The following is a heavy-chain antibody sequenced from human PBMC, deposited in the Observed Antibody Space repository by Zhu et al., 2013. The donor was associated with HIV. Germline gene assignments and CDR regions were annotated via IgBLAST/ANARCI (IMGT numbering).Heavy chain of an antibody. J-gene: IGHJ4*02. Sequence: QVQLVQSGAEVKRPGASVKVSCKASGYTFTAYYIHWVRQAPGQGLEWMGWINPNTGDTKYAQKFQGRVTMTRDTSISTAYMELSRLRSDDTAVYYCAREVSADIAMFTGYWGQGTLVTVSS. CDR2: INPNTGDT. CDR1: GYTFTAYY. V-gene: IGHV1-2*02. D-gene: IGHD5-18*01. CDR3: AREVSADIAMFTGY.